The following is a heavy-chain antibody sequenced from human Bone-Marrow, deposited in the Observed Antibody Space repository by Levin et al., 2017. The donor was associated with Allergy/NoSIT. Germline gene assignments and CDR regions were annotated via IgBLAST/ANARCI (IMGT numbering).Heavy chain of an antibody. V-gene: IGHV3-30*18. D-gene: IGHD3-3*01. CDR2: ISYDGTNK. Sequence: GESLKISCAASGFTFSIFGMHWVRQAPGKGLEWVTVISYDGTNKLYADSVKGRFIISRDNSKNMLYLQMNSLRVEDTAIYYCAKFSITVSGVVMDYLYGLDVWGQGTTVTVSS. J-gene: IGHJ6*02. CDR3: AKFSITVSGVVMDYLYGLDV. CDR1: GFTFSIFG.